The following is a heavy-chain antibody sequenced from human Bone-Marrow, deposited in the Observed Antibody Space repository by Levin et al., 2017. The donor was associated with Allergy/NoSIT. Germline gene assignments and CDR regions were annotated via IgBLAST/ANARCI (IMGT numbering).Heavy chain of an antibody. V-gene: IGHV3-23*01. D-gene: IGHD3-10*01. CDR1: GFTFSSYA. J-gene: IGHJ3*02. Sequence: PGGSLRLSCAASGFTFSSYAMTWVRQAPGKGLEWVSTIRADGSTTYYADSVKGRFTISRDNSKNTLYLQMNSLRAEDTALYYCAKDPRRVIAAFDIWGQGTMVTVSS. CDR2: IRADGSTT. CDR3: AKDPRRVIAAFDI.